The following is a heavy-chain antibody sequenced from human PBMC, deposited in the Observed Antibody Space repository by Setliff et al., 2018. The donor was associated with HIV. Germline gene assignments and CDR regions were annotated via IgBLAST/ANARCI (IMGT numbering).Heavy chain of an antibody. CDR1: GDTLSIHP. D-gene: IGHD1-26*01. V-gene: IGHV1-69*05. Sequence: ASVKVSCKASGDTLSIHPISWVRQAPGRGLDWMGGIIPAFGRANYAQKFQGRVTITTDESTTTVFMELTGLRSEDTAVYYCARFSGSGLVGAFDIWGQGTMVTVSS. CDR3: ARFSGSGLVGAFDI. CDR2: IIPAFGRA. J-gene: IGHJ3*02.